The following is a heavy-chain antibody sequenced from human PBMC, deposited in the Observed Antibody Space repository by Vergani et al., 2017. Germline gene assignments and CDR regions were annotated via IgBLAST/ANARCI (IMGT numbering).Heavy chain of an antibody. J-gene: IGHJ4*01. CDR2: IIPLFGTA. CDR1: GGTFSSYA. D-gene: IGHD3-10*01. V-gene: IGHV1-69*01. CDR3: AVQPGAGGYYPDRPVWD. Sequence: QVQLVQSGAEVKKPGSSVKVSCKASGGTFSSYAISWVRQAPGQGLEWMGGIIPLFGTATYAQKFQGRVTITADESTSTAYMELSSLRSEDTAVYYCAVQPGAGGYYPDRPVWDWGQGTLVTVSS.